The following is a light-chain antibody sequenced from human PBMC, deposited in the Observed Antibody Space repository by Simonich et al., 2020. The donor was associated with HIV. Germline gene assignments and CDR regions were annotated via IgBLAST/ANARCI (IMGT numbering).Light chain of an antibody. V-gene: IGKV2-28*01. CDR1: QSLLHSNGYNY. CDR2: LGS. J-gene: IGKJ3*01. CDR3: QQSYSTPFT. Sequence: DIVMTQSPLSLPVTPGEPASISCRSSQSLLHSNGYNYLDWCLQKPGQSPHLLIYLGSNRASWVPDRFSGSGSGTDFTLTISSLQPEDFATYYCQQSYSTPFTFGPGTKVDIK.